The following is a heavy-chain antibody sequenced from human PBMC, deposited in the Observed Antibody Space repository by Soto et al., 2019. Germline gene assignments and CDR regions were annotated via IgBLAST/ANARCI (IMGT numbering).Heavy chain of an antibody. CDR2: INAGNGNT. V-gene: IGHV1-3*01. D-gene: IGHD2-15*01. J-gene: IGHJ6*02. CDR3: ARAGGNHYYYYGMDV. CDR1: GYTFTSYA. Sequence: QVQLVQSGAEVKKPGASVKVSCKASGYTFTSYAMHWVRQAPGQRLEWMGWINAGNGNTKYSQKFQGRVTITRDTSASTAYMELSSLRSEETAVYYCARAGGNHYYYYGMDVWGQGTTVTVSS.